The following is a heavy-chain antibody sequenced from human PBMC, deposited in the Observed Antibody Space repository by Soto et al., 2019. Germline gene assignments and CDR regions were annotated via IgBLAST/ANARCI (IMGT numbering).Heavy chain of an antibody. J-gene: IGHJ6*02. V-gene: IGHV5-51*01. CDR3: ARHGYSSSSNYYYGMDV. Sequence: GESLKISCKGFGYSFTSYWIGWVRQMPGKGLEWMGISPSFQGQVTISADKSISTAYLQWSSLKASDTAMYYCARHGYSSSSNYYYGMDVWGQGTTVTVSS. CDR1: GYSFTSYW. D-gene: IGHD6-6*01.